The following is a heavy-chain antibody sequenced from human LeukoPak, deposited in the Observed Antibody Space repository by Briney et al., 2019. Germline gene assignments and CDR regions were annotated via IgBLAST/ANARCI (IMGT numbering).Heavy chain of an antibody. CDR1: GYSFTSYW. CDR3: ARHSYSGSLSHFDY. D-gene: IGHD1-26*01. V-gene: IGHV5-51*01. CDR2: IYPGDSDT. J-gene: IGHJ4*02. Sequence: GESLKISCKGSGYSFTSYWSGWVRQMPGKGLEWMGIIYPGDSDTRYSPSFQRQVTLSADKSISTAYLQWSSLKASDTAMYYCARHSYSGSLSHFDYWGQGTLVTVSS.